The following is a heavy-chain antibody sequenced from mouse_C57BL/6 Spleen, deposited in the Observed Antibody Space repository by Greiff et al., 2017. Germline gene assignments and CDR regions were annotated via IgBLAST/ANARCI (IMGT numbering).Heavy chain of an antibody. CDR1: GYTFTSYW. Sequence: QVQLQQPGAELVMPGASVKLSCKASGYTFTSYWMHWVKQRPGQGLEWIGEIDPSDSYTNYNQKFKGKSTLTVDKSSSTAYMQLSSLTSEDSAVYYCARDDDYGADWGQGTLVTVSA. CDR3: ARDDDYGAD. D-gene: IGHD2-4*01. CDR2: IDPSDSYT. V-gene: IGHV1-69*01. J-gene: IGHJ3*01.